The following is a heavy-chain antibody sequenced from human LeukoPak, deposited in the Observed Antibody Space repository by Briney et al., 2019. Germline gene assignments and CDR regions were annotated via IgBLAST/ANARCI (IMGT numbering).Heavy chain of an antibody. D-gene: IGHD3-22*01. CDR2: IYTSGST. J-gene: IGHJ3*02. V-gene: IGHV4-61*02. CDR3: ARDLDLSYYYDSSGPSAAFDI. CDR1: GGSISSGSYY. Sequence: PSETLSLTCTVSGGSISSGSYYWSWIRQPAGKGLEWIGRIYTSGSTNYNPSLKSRVTISVDTSKHQFSLKLSSVTAADTAVYYCARDLDLSYYYDSSGPSAAFDIWGQGTMVTVSS.